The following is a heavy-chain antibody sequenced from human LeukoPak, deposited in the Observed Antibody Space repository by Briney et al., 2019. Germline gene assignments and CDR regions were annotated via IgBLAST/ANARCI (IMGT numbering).Heavy chain of an antibody. CDR3: AKALGGDYVWGSYRLAAYYFDY. V-gene: IGHV3-23*01. CDR1: GFTFSSYS. CDR2: ISGSGGST. D-gene: IGHD3-16*02. J-gene: IGHJ4*02. Sequence: PGGSLRLSCAASGFTFSSYSMNWVRQAPGKGLEWDSAISGSGGSTYYADSVKGRFTISRDNSKNTLYLQMNSLRAEDTAVYYCAKALGGDYVWGSYRLAAYYFDYWGQGTLVTVSS.